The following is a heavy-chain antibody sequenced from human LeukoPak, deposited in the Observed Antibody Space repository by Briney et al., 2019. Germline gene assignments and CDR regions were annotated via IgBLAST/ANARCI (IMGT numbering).Heavy chain of an antibody. CDR1: GFTFSSYG. V-gene: IGHV3-30*02. CDR3: AKDWGTGRIVAATRGLDY. Sequence: PGGSLRLSCAASGFTFSSYGMHWVRQAPGKGLEWVAFIRYDGSNKYYADSVKGRFTISRDNSKNTLYLQMNSLRAEDTAVYFCAKDWGTGRIVAATRGLDYWGQGNLVTVSS. CDR2: IRYDGSNK. J-gene: IGHJ4*02. D-gene: IGHD2-15*01.